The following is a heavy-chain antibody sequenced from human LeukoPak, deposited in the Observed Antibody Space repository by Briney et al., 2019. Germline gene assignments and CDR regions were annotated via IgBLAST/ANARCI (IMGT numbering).Heavy chain of an antibody. D-gene: IGHD3-10*02. CDR3: ARDVRYNYCYMDV. Sequence: PSETLSLTCAVYGGSFSGYYWSWIRQPPGKGLEWIGEINHSGSTNYNPSLKSRVTISVDTSKNQFSLKLSSVTAADTAVYYCARDVRYNYCYMDVWGEGTTVTVSS. V-gene: IGHV4-34*01. CDR1: GGSFSGYY. CDR2: INHSGST. J-gene: IGHJ6*03.